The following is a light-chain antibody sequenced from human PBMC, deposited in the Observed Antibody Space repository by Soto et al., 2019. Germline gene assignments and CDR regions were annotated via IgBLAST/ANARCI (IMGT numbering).Light chain of an antibody. CDR1: SSDVGGYNY. CDR3: SSYTSSSTLYV. Sequence: QSALTQPASVSGSPGQSITISCTGTSSDVGGYNYVSWYQQHPGKAPKLMIYEVSNRSSGVSNRFSGSKSGNTASLTISGLQAEDEADYYCSSYTSSSTLYVFGTGTKVTV. J-gene: IGLJ1*01. CDR2: EVS. V-gene: IGLV2-14*01.